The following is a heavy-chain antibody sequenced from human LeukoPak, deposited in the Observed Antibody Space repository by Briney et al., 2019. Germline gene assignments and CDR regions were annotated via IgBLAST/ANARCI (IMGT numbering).Heavy chain of an antibody. CDR3: ARDWPPGNVGFDN. CDR2: IYYSGST. J-gene: IGHJ4*02. Sequence: SETLSLTCTVSGGSISSGDYYWSWIRQPPGKGLEWIGYIYYSGSTYYNPSLKSRVTISVDTSKNQFSLKLSSVTAADTAVYYCARDWPPGNVGFDNWGQGTLVTVSS. D-gene: IGHD1-1*01. V-gene: IGHV4-30-4*02. CDR1: GGSISSGDYY.